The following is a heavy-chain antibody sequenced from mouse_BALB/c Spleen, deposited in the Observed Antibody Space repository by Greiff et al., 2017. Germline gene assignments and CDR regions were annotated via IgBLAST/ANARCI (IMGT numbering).Heavy chain of an antibody. J-gene: IGHJ2*01. D-gene: IGHD1-1*01. V-gene: IGHV1-63*02. CDR3: AYYGSSRDYFDY. CDR2: IYPGGGYT. CDR1: GYTFTNYW. Sequence: VQLQESGAELVRPGTSVKISCKASGYTFTNYWLGWVKQRPGHGLEWIGDIYPGGGYTNYNEKFKGKATLTADTSSSTAYMQLSSLTSEDSAVYFCAYYGSSRDYFDYWGQGTTLTVSS.